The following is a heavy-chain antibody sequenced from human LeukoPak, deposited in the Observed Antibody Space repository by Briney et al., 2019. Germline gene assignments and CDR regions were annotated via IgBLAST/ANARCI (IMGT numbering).Heavy chain of an antibody. CDR1: GFTFSSYS. CDR2: ISSSSSYI. Sequence: GGSLRLSCAASGFTFSSYSMNWVRQAPGKGLEWVSSISSSSSYIYYADSVKGRFTISRDNAKNSLYLQMNSLRAEDTAVYYRARDSIAVAGTGVDYWGQGTLVTVSS. J-gene: IGHJ4*02. D-gene: IGHD6-19*01. V-gene: IGHV3-21*01. CDR3: ARDSIAVAGTGVDY.